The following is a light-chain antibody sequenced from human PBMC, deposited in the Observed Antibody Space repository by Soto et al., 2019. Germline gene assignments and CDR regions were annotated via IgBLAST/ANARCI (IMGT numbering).Light chain of an antibody. V-gene: IGKV1-5*01. CDR2: DAS. CDR3: QQYYRSCT. Sequence: DIQLTQSPSTLSASVGDRVTITCRASQSVTDWLAWYQQKPGKAPKLLIYDASSLQSGVPSRFSGSGSGTEFSLPISSLQTDDFATYYCQQYYRSCTFGQGTKVEIK. CDR1: QSVTDW. J-gene: IGKJ2*02.